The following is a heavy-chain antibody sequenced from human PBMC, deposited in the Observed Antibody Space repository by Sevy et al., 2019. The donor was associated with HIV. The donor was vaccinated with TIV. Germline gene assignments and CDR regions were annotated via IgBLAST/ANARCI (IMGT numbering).Heavy chain of an antibody. CDR1: GGSISSYY. Sequence: SVTLSLTCTVSGGSISSYYWSWIRQPPGKGLEWIGYIYYSGSTNYNPSLKSRVTISVDTSKNQFSLKLSSVTAADTAVYYCARDMLGYCSSTSCYAEGYFDYWGQGTLVTVSS. CDR3: ARDMLGYCSSTSCYAEGYFDY. CDR2: IYYSGST. D-gene: IGHD2-2*01. J-gene: IGHJ4*02. V-gene: IGHV4-59*01.